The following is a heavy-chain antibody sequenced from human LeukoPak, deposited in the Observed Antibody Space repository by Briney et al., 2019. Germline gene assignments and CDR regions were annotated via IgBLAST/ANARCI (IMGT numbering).Heavy chain of an antibody. J-gene: IGHJ4*02. V-gene: IGHV3-48*01. Sequence: GGSLRLSCAASGFTISYYSMNWVRQAPGKGLEWVSYISSSGSTIYYADSVKGRFTISRDNAKDSLYLQMNSLRAEDTAVYYCAREAVAGVFDYWGQGTLVTVSS. CDR2: ISSSGSTI. CDR3: AREAVAGVFDY. D-gene: IGHD6-19*01. CDR1: GFTISYYS.